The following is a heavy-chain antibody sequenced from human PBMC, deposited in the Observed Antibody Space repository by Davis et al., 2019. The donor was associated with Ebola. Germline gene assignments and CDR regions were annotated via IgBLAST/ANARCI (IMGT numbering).Heavy chain of an antibody. J-gene: IGHJ2*01. Sequence: ASVKVSCKASGGTFSSYAISWVRQAPGQGLEWMGIINPSGGSTSYAQKFQGRVTMTRDTSTSTVYMELSSLRSEDTAVYYCARVASGSYYDSSGYYYWYFDLWGRGTLVTVSS. CDR2: INPSGGST. CDR3: ARVASGSYYDSSGYYYWYFDL. D-gene: IGHD3-22*01. CDR1: GGTFSSYA. V-gene: IGHV1-46*01.